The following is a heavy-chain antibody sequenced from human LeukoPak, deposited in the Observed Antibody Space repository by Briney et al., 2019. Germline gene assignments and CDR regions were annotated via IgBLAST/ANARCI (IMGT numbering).Heavy chain of an antibody. J-gene: IGHJ4*02. V-gene: IGHV1-69*04. CDR1: GGTFSSYA. CDR3: ARVGNSYFGY. CDR2: INPMLGRA. Sequence: SVKVSCKASGGTFSSYAISWVRQAPGQGLEWMGRINPMLGRANYAQKFQGRVTITADKSTSTAYMELSSLRSEDTAVYYCARVGNSYFGYWGQGTLVTVSS. D-gene: IGHD4-23*01.